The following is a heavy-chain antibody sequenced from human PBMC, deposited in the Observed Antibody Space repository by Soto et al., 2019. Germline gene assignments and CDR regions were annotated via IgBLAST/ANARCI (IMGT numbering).Heavy chain of an antibody. CDR2: ISGSGGST. CDR3: AKEGYPARGY. D-gene: IGHD3-10*01. V-gene: IGHV3-23*01. CDR1: GFTFSNFA. Sequence: EVQMLESGGGLVQPGGSLRLSCAASGFTFSNFAVSWVRQAPGKGLEWVSAISGSGGSTYYADSVKGRFTISRDNSKNTLYLQMNSLRAEDTAIYCCAKEGYPARGYWGQGTLVTVSS. J-gene: IGHJ4*02.